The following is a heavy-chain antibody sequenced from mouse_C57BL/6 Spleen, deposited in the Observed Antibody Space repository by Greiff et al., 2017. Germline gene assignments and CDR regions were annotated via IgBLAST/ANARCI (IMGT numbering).Heavy chain of an antibody. CDR1: GYAFSSSW. CDR2: SYPGDGDT. J-gene: IGHJ4*01. V-gene: IGHV1-82*01. Sequence: QVQLKESGPELVKPGASVKISCKASGYAFSSSWMNWVKQRPGKGLEWIGRSYPGDGDTNYNGNFKGKATLTADKYSSTAYMHLSSLTSEDSAVYFCERNYAMDYWGQGTSVTVSS. CDR3: ERNYAMDY.